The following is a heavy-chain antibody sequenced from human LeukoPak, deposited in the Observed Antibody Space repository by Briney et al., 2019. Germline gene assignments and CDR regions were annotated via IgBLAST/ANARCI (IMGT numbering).Heavy chain of an antibody. CDR3: ARPRQWLVRAPDAFDI. J-gene: IGHJ3*02. Sequence: SETLSLTCAVYGGSFSGYYWSWIRQPPGKGLEWIGEINHSGSTNYNPSLKSRVTISVDTSKNQFSLKLSFVTAADTAVYYCARPRQWLVRAPDAFDIWGQGTMVTVSS. V-gene: IGHV4-34*01. CDR2: INHSGST. D-gene: IGHD6-19*01. CDR1: GGSFSGYY.